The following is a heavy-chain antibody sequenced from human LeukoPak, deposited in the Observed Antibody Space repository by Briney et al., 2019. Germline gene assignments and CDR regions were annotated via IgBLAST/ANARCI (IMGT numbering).Heavy chain of an antibody. CDR1: GFTFSSYS. D-gene: IGHD3-22*01. V-gene: IGHV3-48*01. CDR2: VSNGYTI. Sequence: GGSLRLSCAASGFTFSSYSVNWVRQAPGKGLEWISFVSNGYTIHYADSVKGRFTISRDNAKNSVHLQMNSLRTEDTAVYYCASSGNYRFRHWGQGTLVTVSS. CDR3: ASSGNYRFRH. J-gene: IGHJ1*01.